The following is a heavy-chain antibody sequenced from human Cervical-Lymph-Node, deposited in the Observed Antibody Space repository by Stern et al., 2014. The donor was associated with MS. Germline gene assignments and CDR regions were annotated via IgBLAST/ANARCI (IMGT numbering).Heavy chain of an antibody. CDR1: GFVFSTYA. V-gene: IGHV3-64D*06. Sequence: VQLVQSGGRLVQPGGSLRLSCSASGFVFSTYAMHWVRQAPGKGLQSVAIISSNAESTHYADSVKGRFTISRDNSKNTLFLQMSSLRPEDTAVYYCVRGGATILNWFDLWGQGTLVTVSS. J-gene: IGHJ5*02. CDR2: ISSNAEST. CDR3: VRGGATILNWFDL. D-gene: IGHD1-26*01.